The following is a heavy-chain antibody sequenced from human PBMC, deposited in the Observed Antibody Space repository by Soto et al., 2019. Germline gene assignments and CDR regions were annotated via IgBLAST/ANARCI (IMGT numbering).Heavy chain of an antibody. CDR3: AKEGQAHCSGGSCFSGWFDA. J-gene: IGHJ5*01. V-gene: IGHV3-30*18. CDR2: TSYDGSKK. CDR1: GFSFRSYA. Sequence: QVQLVESGGGVVQPGKSLRLSCVASGFSFRSYAMHWVRQAPGQGPEWVAFTSYDGSKKDYAASVKGRFTVSRGNFENILNLEMNSLRPEDTAVYYCAKEGQAHCSGGSCFSGWFDAWGHGTQVTVSS. D-gene: IGHD2-15*01.